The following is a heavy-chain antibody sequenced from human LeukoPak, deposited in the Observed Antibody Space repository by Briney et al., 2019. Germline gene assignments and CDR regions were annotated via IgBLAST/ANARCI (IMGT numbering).Heavy chain of an antibody. J-gene: IGHJ4*02. Sequence: PSDTLSLTCAVSGYSISSNNWWGWIRQSPGKGLEWIGYIYHSGSIYNNPSLKSRLTMSVDTSKNQFSLKLSSVTAVDSAVYYCASGANIAVDYWGQGTLVTVSS. V-gene: IGHV4-28*05. CDR1: GYSISSNNW. CDR2: IYHSGSI. D-gene: IGHD4/OR15-4a*01. CDR3: ASGANIAVDY.